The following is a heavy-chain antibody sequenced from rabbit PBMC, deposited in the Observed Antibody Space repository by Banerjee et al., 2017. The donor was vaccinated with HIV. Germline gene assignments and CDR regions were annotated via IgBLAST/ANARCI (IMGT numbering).Heavy chain of an antibody. CDR1: GFSFSNKYV. J-gene: IGHJ4*01. CDR2: INTSSGNT. D-gene: IGHD4-1*01. CDR3: ARDLAGVTGGNFGL. Sequence: QEQLEESGGGLVKPEGSLTLTCTDSGFSFSNKYVMCWVRQAPGKGLEWIACINTSSGNTVYASWAKGRFTISKAASTTVTLQMTSLTAADTATYFCARDLAGVTGGNFGLWGPATLVTVS. V-gene: IGHV1S45*01.